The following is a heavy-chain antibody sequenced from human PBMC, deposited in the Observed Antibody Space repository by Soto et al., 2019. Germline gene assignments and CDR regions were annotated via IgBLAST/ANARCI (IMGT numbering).Heavy chain of an antibody. J-gene: IGHJ6*02. CDR3: ARGSITIFGVATYGMDV. D-gene: IGHD3-3*01. V-gene: IGHV4-59*01. CDR2: IYYSGST. Sequence: SETLSLTCTVSGGSISSYYWIWIRQPPGKGLEWIGYIYYSGSTNYNPSLKSRVTISVDTSKNQFSLKLSSVTAADTAVYYCARGSITIFGVATYGMDVWGQGTTVTV. CDR1: GGSISSYY.